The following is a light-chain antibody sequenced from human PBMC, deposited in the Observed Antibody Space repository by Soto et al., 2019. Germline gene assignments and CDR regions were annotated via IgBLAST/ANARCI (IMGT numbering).Light chain of an antibody. V-gene: IGLV1-40*01. CDR3: QSYDNSLSGYV. CDR2: GYI. CDR1: SSNIGAGYD. Sequence: QSVLTQPPSVSGAPGPRVTISCTGSSSNIGAGYDVHWYQQFPGKAPKLLIYGYINRPSGVPDRFSGSKSGTSPYLAITGLQAEDEADYYCQSYDNSLSGYVFGGGTKLTVL. J-gene: IGLJ2*01.